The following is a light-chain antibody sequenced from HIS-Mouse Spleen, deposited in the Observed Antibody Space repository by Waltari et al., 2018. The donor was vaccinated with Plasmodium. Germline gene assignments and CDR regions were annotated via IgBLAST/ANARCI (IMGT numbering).Light chain of an antibody. CDR3: CSYAGSSTWV. CDR2: EGS. CDR1: SSDVGSYNL. Sequence: QSALTQPASVSGSPGPSITISCTGTSSDVGSYNLVSWYQQHPGKAPKLIIYEGSKRPSGVSNRFSGSKAGNTAFPTISGLQAEDGADYYCCSYAGSSTWVFGGGTKLTVL. V-gene: IGLV2-23*01. J-gene: IGLJ3*02.